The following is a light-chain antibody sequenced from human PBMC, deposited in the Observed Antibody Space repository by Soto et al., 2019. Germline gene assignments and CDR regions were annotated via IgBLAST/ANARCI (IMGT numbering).Light chain of an antibody. CDR3: QQYNSYAWT. CDR2: QAS. Sequence: DIQMTQSPSSLSASVGDGVTITCRASQSISSYVSWYQQKPGKAPKLLIYQASNLESGIPSRFSGSGSGTEFTLTISSLQPDDCATYCCQQYNSYAWTFGQGTKVDIK. J-gene: IGKJ1*01. CDR1: QSISSY. V-gene: IGKV1-5*03.